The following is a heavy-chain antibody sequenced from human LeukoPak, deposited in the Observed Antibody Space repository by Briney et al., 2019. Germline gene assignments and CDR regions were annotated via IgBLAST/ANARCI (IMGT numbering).Heavy chain of an antibody. CDR3: ARVGDYALKD. CDR2: IYYSGST. D-gene: IGHD3-16*01. V-gene: IGHV4-39*07. J-gene: IGHJ4*02. CDR1: GGSISSSSYY. Sequence: SETLSLTCTVSGGSISSSSYYWGWIRQPPGKGLEWIGSIYYSGSTYYNPSLKSRVTMSVDTSKNQFSLKLRSVTAADTAVYYCARVGDYALKDWGQGTLVTVSS.